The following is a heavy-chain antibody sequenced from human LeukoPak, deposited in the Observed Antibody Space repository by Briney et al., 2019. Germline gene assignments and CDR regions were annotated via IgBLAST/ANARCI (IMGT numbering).Heavy chain of an antibody. J-gene: IGHJ4*02. CDR3: ARGPYYYDSSGYSHDFDY. Sequence: SETLSLTCAVYGGSFSGYYWSWIRQPPGKGLERIGEINHSGSTNYNPSLKSRVTISVDTSKNQFSLKLSSVTAADTAVYYCARGPYYYDSSGYSHDFDYWGQGTLVTVSS. V-gene: IGHV4-34*01. CDR1: GGSFSGYY. D-gene: IGHD3-22*01. CDR2: INHSGST.